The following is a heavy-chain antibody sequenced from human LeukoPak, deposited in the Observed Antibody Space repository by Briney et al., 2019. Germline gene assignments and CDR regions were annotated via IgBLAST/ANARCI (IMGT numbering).Heavy chain of an antibody. J-gene: IGHJ1*01. CDR1: GFTFSSYG. D-gene: IGHD4-23*01. CDR2: ISFDGSDK. CDR3: ATMTTVAIEYFQH. Sequence: GGSLRLSCTASGFTFSSYGIHWVRQAPGKGLYWVAVISFDGSDKYYADSVKGRFTISRDNSKNMLYLHMNRLTAEDTAVYYCATMTTVAIEYFQHWGQGTLVTVSS. V-gene: IGHV3-30*03.